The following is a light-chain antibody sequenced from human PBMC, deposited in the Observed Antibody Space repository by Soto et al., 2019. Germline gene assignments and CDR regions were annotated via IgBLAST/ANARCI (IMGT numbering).Light chain of an antibody. J-gene: IGKJ5*01. Sequence: DIQMTQSPSTPSASVGDRVTITCRASQSISSWLAWYQQKPGKAPKLLIYKASSLESGVPSRFSGSGSGTEFTLTISSLQPDDFATYYCQIYGISPHFGQGTRLEIK. CDR1: QSISSW. V-gene: IGKV1-5*03. CDR3: QIYGISPH. CDR2: KAS.